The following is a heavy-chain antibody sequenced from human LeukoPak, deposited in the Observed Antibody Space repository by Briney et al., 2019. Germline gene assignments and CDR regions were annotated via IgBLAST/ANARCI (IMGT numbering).Heavy chain of an antibody. D-gene: IGHD3-3*01. CDR1: GGSISSGGYY. J-gene: IGHJ4*02. V-gene: IGHV4-30-2*01. CDR3: ARGPITIFGVVIPEDY. Sequence: SETLSLSCIVSGGSISSGGYYWSWIRQPPGKGLEWIGYIYHSGSTYYNPSLKSRVTISVDRSKNQFSLKLSSVTAADTAVYYCARGPITIFGVVIPEDYWGQGTLVTVSS. CDR2: IYHSGST.